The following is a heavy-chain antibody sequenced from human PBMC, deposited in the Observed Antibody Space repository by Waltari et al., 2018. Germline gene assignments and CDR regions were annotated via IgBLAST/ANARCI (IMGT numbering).Heavy chain of an antibody. J-gene: IGHJ6*02. V-gene: IGHV3-48*03. CDR2: VSSGGHTV. CDR3: CGGTAGGMDV. D-gene: IGHD3-10*01. Sequence: EVQLVESGGGLVKPGGYLSLSCGAFGVNFSSYELNWVSQAPGKGLEWVAYVSSGGHTVYYADSVKGRFTISRDNARNSLYLQMDSLRVEDSAMYYTCGGTAGGMDVWGQGTTVTVSS. CDR1: GVNFSSYE.